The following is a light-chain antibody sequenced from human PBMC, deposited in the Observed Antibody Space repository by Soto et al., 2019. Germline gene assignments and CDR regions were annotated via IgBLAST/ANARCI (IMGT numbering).Light chain of an antibody. J-gene: IGKJ4*01. Sequence: DIQMTQSPSSLSASVGDRVTITCRASQSISTSLNWYQQKPGKAPKLLIYAASSLQSGGPSRFSGSGSGTDFTLTISSLQPEDFATYYCQRGAAAFGGGTKVEIK. CDR1: QSISTS. V-gene: IGKV1-39*01. CDR2: AAS. CDR3: QRGAAA.